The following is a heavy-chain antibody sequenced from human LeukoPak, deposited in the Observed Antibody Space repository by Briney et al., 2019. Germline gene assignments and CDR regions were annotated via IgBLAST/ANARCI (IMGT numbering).Heavy chain of an antibody. D-gene: IGHD2-15*01. Sequence: GRSLRLSCLASGFTFNSYTMNWVRQAPGKGLELVSTIGPVSSNIWIADSLKGRFTIPRDNPKNSLYLQMNSLTAEDTAVYYCVRDVSRRMGMDVWGQGTTVTVSS. CDR2: IGPVSSNI. V-gene: IGHV3-21*01. CDR3: VRDVSRRMGMDV. J-gene: IGHJ6*02. CDR1: GFTFNSYT.